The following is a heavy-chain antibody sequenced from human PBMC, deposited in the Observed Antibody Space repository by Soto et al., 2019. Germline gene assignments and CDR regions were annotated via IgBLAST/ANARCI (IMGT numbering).Heavy chain of an antibody. D-gene: IGHD4-17*01. CDR1: GYTFTSYG. V-gene: IGHV1-18*04. Sequence: ASVKVSCKASGYTFTSYGISWVRQAPGQGLEWMGWISAYNGNTNYAQKLQGRVTMTTDTSTSTAYMELRGLRSDDTAVYYCARGASVTDHGEVDPWGQGTLVTVSS. CDR3: ARGASVTDHGEVDP. J-gene: IGHJ5*02. CDR2: ISAYNGNT.